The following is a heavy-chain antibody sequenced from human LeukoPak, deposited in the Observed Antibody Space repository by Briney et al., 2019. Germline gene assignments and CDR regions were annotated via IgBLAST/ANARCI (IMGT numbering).Heavy chain of an antibody. J-gene: IGHJ4*02. V-gene: IGHV3-48*04. CDR1: GFTFSSYS. D-gene: IGHD6-19*01. CDR3: ARRYSSGWYEDFYFDY. Sequence: GGSLRLSCAASGFTFSSYSMNWVRQAPGKGLEWVSYISSSSSTIYYADSVKGRFTISRDNAKNSLYLQMNSLRAEDTAVYYCARRYSSGWYEDFYFDYWGQGTLVTVSS. CDR2: ISSSSSTI.